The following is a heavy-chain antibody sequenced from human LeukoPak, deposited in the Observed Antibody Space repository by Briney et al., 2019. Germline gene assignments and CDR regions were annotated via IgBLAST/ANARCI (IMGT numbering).Heavy chain of an antibody. CDR2: IYTSGST. CDR3: ARGIRLGYGSGRDWFDP. V-gene: IGHV4-4*07. J-gene: IGHJ5*02. CDR1: GGFISSYY. Sequence: SETLSLTCTVSGGFISSYYWSWIRQPAGKGLEWIGRIYTSGSTNYNPSLKSRVTMSVDTSKNQFFLKLNSVTAADTAVYYCARGIRLGYGSGRDWFDPWGQGTLVTVSS. D-gene: IGHD3-10*01.